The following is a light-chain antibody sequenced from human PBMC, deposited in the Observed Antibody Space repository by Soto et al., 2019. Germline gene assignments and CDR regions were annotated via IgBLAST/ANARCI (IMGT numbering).Light chain of an antibody. Sequence: QSVLTQPPSVSAAPGQKVTISCSGSSSNIGKSYVSWYRQLPGTAPKLLISDNHNRPSGIPDRYSVSQSGTSATLSITGLQTGDEADYYCGTWDSSLSAGVFGGGTNVTVL. V-gene: IGLV1-51*01. J-gene: IGLJ3*02. CDR1: SSNIGKSY. CDR3: GTWDSSLSAGV. CDR2: DNH.